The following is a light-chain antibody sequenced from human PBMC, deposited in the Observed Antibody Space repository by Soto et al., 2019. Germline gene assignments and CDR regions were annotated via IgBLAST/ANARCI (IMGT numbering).Light chain of an antibody. CDR3: SSYTRSSSLYVI. Sequence: QSALTQPASVSGSPGQSITISCTGSSSDVGGYNYVSWYQQHPGKAPKLIISDVSNRPSGVSYRFSASKSGNTASLTISGLQAEDEADYYCSSYTRSSSLYVIFGGGTKLTVL. CDR1: SSDVGGYNY. V-gene: IGLV2-14*01. CDR2: DVS. J-gene: IGLJ2*01.